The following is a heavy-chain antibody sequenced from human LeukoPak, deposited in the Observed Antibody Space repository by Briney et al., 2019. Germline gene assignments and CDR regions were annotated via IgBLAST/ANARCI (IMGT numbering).Heavy chain of an antibody. J-gene: IGHJ4*02. CDR2: IYSSGSA. Sequence: SETLPLTCTVSGASLTSPTYYQWSWIRQPPGKGLELIGNIYSSGSAKFSPSLKSRVTMSLDTSKNQFSLKLSSVTTEDSAVYYCARFRSGGWYYFDSWGQGTLVTVSS. D-gene: IGHD2-15*01. V-gene: IGHV4-61*01. CDR3: ARFRSGGWYYFDS. CDR1: GASLTSPTYY.